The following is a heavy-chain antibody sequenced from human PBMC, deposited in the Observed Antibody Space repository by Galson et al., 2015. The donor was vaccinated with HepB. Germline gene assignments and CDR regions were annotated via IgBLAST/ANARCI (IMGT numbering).Heavy chain of an antibody. V-gene: IGHV1-18*01. D-gene: IGHD2-15*01. J-gene: IGHJ6*04. CDR1: GYGSINYG. Sequence: SVKVSCKASGYGSINYGINWVRQAPGQGLEWMGWISAYNGDTKYTQKVQGRVTMTIDTSTSTAYMELGSLRSDDTAVYYCARGNPLGYCIGEGGECYTPYMDVWGRGTMVTVPS. CDR2: ISAYNGDT. CDR3: ARGNPLGYCIGEGGECYTPYMDV.